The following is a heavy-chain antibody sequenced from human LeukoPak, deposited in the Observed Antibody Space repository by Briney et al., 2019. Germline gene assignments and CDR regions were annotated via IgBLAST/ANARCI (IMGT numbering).Heavy chain of an antibody. CDR2: IYTSGST. Sequence: SQTLSLTCTVSGGSISSGSYYRSWIRQPAGKGLEWIGRIYTSGSTNYNPSLKSRVTISVDTSKNQFSLKLSSVTAADTAVYYCARDRRSSGWQEYFQHWGQGTLVTVSS. CDR3: ARDRRSSGWQEYFQH. V-gene: IGHV4-61*02. J-gene: IGHJ1*01. CDR1: GGSISSGSYY. D-gene: IGHD6-19*01.